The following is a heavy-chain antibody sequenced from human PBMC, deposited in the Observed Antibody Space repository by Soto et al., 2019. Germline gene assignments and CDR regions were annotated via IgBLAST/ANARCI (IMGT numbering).Heavy chain of an antibody. Sequence: QVQLVQSGAEVREPGASVKVSCKASGYSFTSLDINWVRQTAGQRLEWMGWMEPSTGRTGYAQKFQGRVTMTRDTSINTAYMELSSLRSEDTAVYYCARDGYCSSTSCHWFDPWGQGTLVTVSS. CDR1: GYSFTSLD. J-gene: IGHJ5*02. V-gene: IGHV1-8*01. CDR3: ARDGYCSSTSCHWFDP. CDR2: MEPSTGRT. D-gene: IGHD2-2*03.